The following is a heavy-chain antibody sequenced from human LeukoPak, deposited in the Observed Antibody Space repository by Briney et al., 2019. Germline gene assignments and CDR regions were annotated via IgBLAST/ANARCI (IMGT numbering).Heavy chain of an antibody. CDR1: GXSISSSSAY. CDR3: ARLRGYNYGLFDY. CDR2: IYYSKNT. J-gene: IGHJ4*02. D-gene: IGHD5-18*01. V-gene: IGHV4-39*01. Sequence: SETLSLTCTVSGXSISSSSAYWGWIRQPPGRGLEWIGSIYYSKNTYYNPSLKSRVTISADTSKNQFSLTLGSVSATDTAVYYCARLRGYNYGLFDYWGQGILVTVSS.